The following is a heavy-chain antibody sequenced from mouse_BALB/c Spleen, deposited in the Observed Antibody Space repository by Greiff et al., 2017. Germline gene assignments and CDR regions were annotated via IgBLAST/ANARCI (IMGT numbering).Heavy chain of an antibody. Sequence: QVQLKQSGPGLVAPSQSLSITCTVSGFSLTGYGVHWVRQPPGKGLEWLGMIWGDGSTDYNSALKSRLSISKDNSKSQVFLKMNSLQTDDTARYYGARGERGLHFDYWGQGTTLTVSS. V-gene: IGHV2-6-7*01. CDR1: GFSLTGYG. CDR3: ARGERGLHFDY. CDR2: IWGDGST. J-gene: IGHJ2*01.